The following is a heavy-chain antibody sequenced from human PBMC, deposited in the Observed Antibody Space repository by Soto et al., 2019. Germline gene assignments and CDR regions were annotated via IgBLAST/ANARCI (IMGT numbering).Heavy chain of an antibody. CDR2: FDPEDGET. Sequence: ASVKVSCKVSGYTLTELSMHWVRQAPGKGLEWMGGFDPEDGETIYAQKFQGRVTMTEDTSTDTAYMELSSLRSEDTAVYYCATGLYCTNGVCYNPPSFDYGGQGTLVTVSS. CDR3: ATGLYCTNGVCYNPPSFDY. CDR1: GYTLTELS. V-gene: IGHV1-24*01. D-gene: IGHD2-8*01. J-gene: IGHJ4*02.